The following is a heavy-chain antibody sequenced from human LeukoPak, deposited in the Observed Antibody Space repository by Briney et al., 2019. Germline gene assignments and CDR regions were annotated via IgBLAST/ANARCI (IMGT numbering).Heavy chain of an antibody. J-gene: IGHJ4*02. CDR2: FYYNGNT. CDR1: GYSISSGYY. D-gene: IGHD6-25*01. V-gene: IGHV4-38-2*02. Sequence: SETLSLTCAVSGYSISSGYYWGWIRQPPGKGLEWIGTFYYNGNTYYNPSLKSRVTISVDTSKNRFSLNLTSVTAADTAVYYCARDRRPDYWGQGTLVTASS. CDR3: ARDRRPDY.